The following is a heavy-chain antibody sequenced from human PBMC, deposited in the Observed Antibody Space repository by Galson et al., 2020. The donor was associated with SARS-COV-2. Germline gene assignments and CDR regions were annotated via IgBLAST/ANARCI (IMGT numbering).Heavy chain of an antibody. D-gene: IGHD3-10*01. V-gene: IGHV4-61*09. CDR2: IYTSGST. CDR1: GGSISSGSYY. CDR3: ARAVHLWFGELFCFDY. Sequence: SETLSLTCTVSGGSISSGSYYWSWIRQPAGKGLEWIGHIYTSGSTNYNPSLKSRVTISVDTSKNQFSLKLSSVTAADTAVYYCARAVHLWFGELFCFDYWGQGTLVAVAS. J-gene: IGHJ4*02.